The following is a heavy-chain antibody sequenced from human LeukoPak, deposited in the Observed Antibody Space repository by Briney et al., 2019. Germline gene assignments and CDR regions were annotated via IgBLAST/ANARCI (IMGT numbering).Heavy chain of an antibody. CDR3: ARIAARRPANWFDP. CDR2: INHSGST. J-gene: IGHJ5*02. CDR1: GGSFSGYY. Sequence: SETLSLTCAVYGGSFSGYYWSWIRQPPGKGLEWIGEINHSGSTNYNPSLKSRVTISVDTSKNQFSLKLSSVTAADTAVYYCARIAARRPANWFDPWGQGTLVTVSS. V-gene: IGHV4-34*01. D-gene: IGHD6-6*01.